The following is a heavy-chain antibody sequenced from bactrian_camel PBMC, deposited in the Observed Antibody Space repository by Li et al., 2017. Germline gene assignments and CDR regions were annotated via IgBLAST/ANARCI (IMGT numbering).Heavy chain of an antibody. CDR3: AAKVGAWSLSPTRYNH. CDR1: DSTYNTYY. Sequence: HVQLVESGGGSEQAGGSLRLSCVSSDSTYNTYYMGWFRQAPGKEREGVASIYTQDGRTAYADSVKGRFTISQHNANKTLYLQMNSLKPEDTAMYYCAAKVGAWSLSPTRYNHWGQGTQVTVS. V-gene: IGHV3S54*01. J-gene: IGHJ4*01. CDR2: IYTQDGRT. D-gene: IGHD5*01.